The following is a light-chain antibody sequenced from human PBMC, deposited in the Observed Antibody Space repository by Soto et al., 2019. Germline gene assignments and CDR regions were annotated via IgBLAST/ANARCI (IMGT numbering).Light chain of an antibody. J-gene: IGKJ4*01. CDR3: HQSGTCPVT. Sequence: EIVLTQSPDTLSLSPGERASLSCRASQSVSATSLAWYQQKPGQSPSLLIHAASSRASDIPDRFSGSGSGTDFTLTISRLEPEDFAVYYCHQSGTCPVTFGGGTKV. CDR1: QSVSATS. V-gene: IGKV3D-20*02. CDR2: AAS.